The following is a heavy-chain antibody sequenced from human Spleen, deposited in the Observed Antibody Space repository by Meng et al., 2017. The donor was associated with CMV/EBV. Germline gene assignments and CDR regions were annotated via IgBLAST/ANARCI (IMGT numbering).Heavy chain of an antibody. CDR3: ARDLFCSSDNCDDAFNI. V-gene: IGHV1-18*01. Sequence: ASVKVSCKATGHTFTTYGISWVRQAPGQGLEWMGWISDSNGDTNYAQKFRDRITMTTDTSTSTAYMELRSLRSGDTALYYCARDLFCSSDNCDDAFNIWGQGTMVTVSS. CDR2: ISDSNGDT. CDR1: GHTFTTYG. J-gene: IGHJ3*02. D-gene: IGHD6-25*01.